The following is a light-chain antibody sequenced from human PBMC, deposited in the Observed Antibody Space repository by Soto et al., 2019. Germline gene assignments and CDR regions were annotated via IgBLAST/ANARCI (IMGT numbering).Light chain of an antibody. J-gene: IGKJ1*01. Sequence: DIQMTPSPSTLSASVDDRVIITCRASQSISNWLAWYQQKPGKAPKLLIYKASSLESGVPSRFGGSGSGTEFTLTISSLQPDDFATYYCQQYNPYSTFGQGTKVDIK. V-gene: IGKV1-5*03. CDR1: QSISNW. CDR3: QQYNPYST. CDR2: KAS.